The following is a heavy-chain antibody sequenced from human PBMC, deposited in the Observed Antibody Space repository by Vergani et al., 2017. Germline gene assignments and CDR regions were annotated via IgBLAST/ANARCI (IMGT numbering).Heavy chain of an antibody. CDR2: INTNTGNP. V-gene: IGHV7-4-1*02. D-gene: IGHD3-16*01. CDR3: ARAVYHYRGDSNQIDP. Sequence: QVQLVQSGSELKKPGASVKVSCKASGYTFTSYAMNWVRQATGQGLEWMGWINTNTGNPTYGQGFTGRFVIALDTSVSTAYLQISSLKAEDTAWYYCARAVYHYRGDSNQIDPWGQGTLVTVSS. CDR1: GYTFTSYA. J-gene: IGHJ5*02.